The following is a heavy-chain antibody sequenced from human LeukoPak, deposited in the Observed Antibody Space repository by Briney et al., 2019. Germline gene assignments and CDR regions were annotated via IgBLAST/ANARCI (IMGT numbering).Heavy chain of an antibody. CDR1: SGSISNSNYY. V-gene: IGHV4-39*01. J-gene: IGHJ4*02. CDR2: IYYSGST. D-gene: IGHD3-10*01. Sequence: SETLSLTCTVSSGSISNSNYYWGWIRQPPGKGLEWIGSIYYSGSTYYNPSLKSRVTISVDTSKNQFSLKLSSVTAADTAVYYCARPYGSGSYFDYWGQGTLVTVSS. CDR3: ARPYGSGSYFDY.